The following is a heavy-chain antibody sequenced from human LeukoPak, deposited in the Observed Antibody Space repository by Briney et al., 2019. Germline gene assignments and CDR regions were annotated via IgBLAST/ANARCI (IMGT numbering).Heavy chain of an antibody. CDR3: ARASPGYYYDSSGYYWFDP. CDR2: IYYSGST. Sequence: SETLSLTCTVSGGSISSYYWSWIRQPPGKGLEWIGYIYYSGSTNYNPSLKSRVTISVDTSKNQFSLKLSSVTAADTAVYYCARASPGYYYDSSGYYWFDPWGQGTLVTVSS. D-gene: IGHD3-22*01. V-gene: IGHV4-59*08. CDR1: GGSISSYY. J-gene: IGHJ5*02.